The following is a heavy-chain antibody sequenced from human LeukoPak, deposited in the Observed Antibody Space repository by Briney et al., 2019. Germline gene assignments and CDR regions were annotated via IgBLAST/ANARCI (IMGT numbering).Heavy chain of an antibody. Sequence: ASVKVSCTASGYTFTSSGISWVRQAPGQGLEWMGWISAYNGNTKYDQKLQGRGTMTTDTYTSKATLELRSLSSKAEAVYYCARCPSRYSSSWYGGYWGQGTLVTVSS. CDR1: GYTFTSSG. D-gene: IGHD6-13*01. J-gene: IGHJ4*02. CDR2: ISAYNGNT. V-gene: IGHV1-18*01. CDR3: ARCPSRYSSSWYGGY.